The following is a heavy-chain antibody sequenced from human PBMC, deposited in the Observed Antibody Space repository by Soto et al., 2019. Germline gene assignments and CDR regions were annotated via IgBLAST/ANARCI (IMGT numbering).Heavy chain of an antibody. J-gene: IGHJ5*02. CDR2: ISGSGGST. Sequence: PGGSLRLSCAASGFTFSSYAMSWVRQAPGKGLEWVSAISGSGGSTYYADSVKGRFTISRDNSKNTLYLQMNSLRAEDTAVYYCAKQVLIAAAGTRENWFDPWGQGTLVTVSS. D-gene: IGHD6-13*01. V-gene: IGHV3-23*01. CDR1: GFTFSSYA. CDR3: AKQVLIAAAGTRENWFDP.